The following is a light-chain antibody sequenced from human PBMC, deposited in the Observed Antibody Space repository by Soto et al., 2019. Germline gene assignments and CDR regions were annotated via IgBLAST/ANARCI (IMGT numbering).Light chain of an antibody. V-gene: IGLV1-51*01. CDR2: DNN. Sequence: QSVLTQPPSVSAAPGQKVTISCSGSSSNIGNNYVSWYQQLPRTAPKLLIYDNNKRPSEIPDRFSGSKSGTSATLGITGLQTGDEADYYCGTWDSSLSTEVFGGGTKVTVL. J-gene: IGLJ2*01. CDR3: GTWDSSLSTEV. CDR1: SSNIGNNY.